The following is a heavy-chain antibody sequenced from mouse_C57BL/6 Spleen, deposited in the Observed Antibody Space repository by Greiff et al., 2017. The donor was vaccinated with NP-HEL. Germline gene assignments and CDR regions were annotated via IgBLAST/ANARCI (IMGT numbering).Heavy chain of an antibody. Sequence: EVQLQQSGTVLARPGASVKMSCKTSGYTFTSYWMHWVKQRPGQGLEWIGAIYPGNSDTSYNQKFKGKAKLTAVTSASTAYMELSSLTNEDSAVYYCTRNYGSSYDWFAYWGQGTLVTVSA. D-gene: IGHD1-1*01. CDR3: TRNYGSSYDWFAY. V-gene: IGHV1-5*01. J-gene: IGHJ3*01. CDR2: IYPGNSDT. CDR1: GYTFTSYW.